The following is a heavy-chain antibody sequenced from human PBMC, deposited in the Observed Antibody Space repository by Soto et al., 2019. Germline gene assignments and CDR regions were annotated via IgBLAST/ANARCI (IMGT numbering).Heavy chain of an antibody. CDR2: INHSGST. CDR1: GGSFSGYY. CDR3: ARVVVVVAANGSIDI. J-gene: IGHJ3*02. Sequence: SETLSLTCAVYGGSFSGYYWSWIHQPPGKGLEWIGEINHSGSTNYNPSLKSRVTISVDTSKNQFSLKLSSVTAADTAVYYCARVVVVVAANGSIDIWGQGTMVTVSS. V-gene: IGHV4-34*01. D-gene: IGHD2-15*01.